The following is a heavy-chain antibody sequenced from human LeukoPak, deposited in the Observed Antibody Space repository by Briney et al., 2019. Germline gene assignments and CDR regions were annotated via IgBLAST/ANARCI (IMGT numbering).Heavy chain of an antibody. J-gene: IGHJ4*02. Sequence: PSETLSLTCTVSGASISRYYWSWIRQPAGKGLEWIGRIYPNGNTNYNPSLKSRVTMSVDTSENQFSLKLSSVTAADTAVYYCARDLEGTYCGYDSFFDYWGQGTLVTVSS. CDR3: ARDLEGTYCGYDSFFDY. V-gene: IGHV4-4*07. D-gene: IGHD5-12*01. CDR2: IYPNGNT. CDR1: GASISRYY.